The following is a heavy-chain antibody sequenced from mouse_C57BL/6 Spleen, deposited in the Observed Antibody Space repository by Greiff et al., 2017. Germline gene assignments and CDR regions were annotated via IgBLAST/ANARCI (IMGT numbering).Heavy chain of an antibody. CDR1: GYTFTSYW. CDR3: ARHSCDCWDRDY. CDR2: IHPNSGST. D-gene: IGHD2-12*01. J-gene: IGHJ4*01. Sequence: QVQLQQPGAELVKPGASVKLSCKASGYTFTSYWMHWVKQRPGQGLEWIGMIHPNSGSTNYNEKFKSKATVTVDKSSSTAYMQLSSLTSEDSAVYYCARHSCDCWDRDYWGQGTSVTGSS. V-gene: IGHV1-64*01.